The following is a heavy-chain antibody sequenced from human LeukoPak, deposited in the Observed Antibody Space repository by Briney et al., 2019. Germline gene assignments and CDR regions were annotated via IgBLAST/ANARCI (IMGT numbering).Heavy chain of an antibody. CDR3: ARHIREPVGDPFDY. CDR2: MHYSGST. V-gene: IGHV4-39*01. D-gene: IGHD3-10*01. Sequence: LETLSLTCTVSGGSISSTTHYWGWIRQPPGKGLEWIGGMHYSGSTYYNPSLKSRVTISVDTSKNQFSLKLSSVTAADTAVYYCARHIREPVGDPFDYWGQGTLVTVSS. CDR1: GGSISSTTHY. J-gene: IGHJ4*02.